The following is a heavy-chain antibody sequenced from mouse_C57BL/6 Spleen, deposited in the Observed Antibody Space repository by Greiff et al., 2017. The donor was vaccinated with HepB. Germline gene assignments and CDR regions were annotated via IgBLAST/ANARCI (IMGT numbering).Heavy chain of an antibody. CDR1: GYTFTSYW. Sequence: QVQLKQPGAELVKPGASVKMSCKASGYTFTSYWITWVKQRPGQGLEWIGDIYPGSGSTNYNEKFKSKATLTVDTSSSTAYMQLSSLTSEDSAVYYCASKPPDYYGSSPFAYWGQGTLVTVSA. CDR2: IYPGSGST. CDR3: ASKPPDYYGSSPFAY. J-gene: IGHJ3*01. D-gene: IGHD1-1*01. V-gene: IGHV1-55*01.